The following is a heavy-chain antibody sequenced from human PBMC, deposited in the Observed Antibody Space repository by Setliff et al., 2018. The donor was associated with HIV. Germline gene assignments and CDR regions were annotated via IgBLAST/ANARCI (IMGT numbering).Heavy chain of an antibody. J-gene: IGHJ4*02. Sequence: GGSLRLSCVVSGFTFSSYGMHWVRQAPGKGLEWVAVIWYDGTNIYYADSVKDRFTISRDNSKNTLYLQMNSLRVEDTAVYYCVRASYSSSWYNIRPFDFWAQGTLVTVSS. D-gene: IGHD6-13*01. CDR1: GFTFSSYG. CDR3: VRASYSSSWYNIRPFDF. V-gene: IGHV3-33*01. CDR2: IWYDGTNI.